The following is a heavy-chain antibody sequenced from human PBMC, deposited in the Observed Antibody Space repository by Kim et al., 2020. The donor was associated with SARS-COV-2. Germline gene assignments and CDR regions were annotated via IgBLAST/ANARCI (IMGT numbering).Heavy chain of an antibody. CDR3: ARQGTKQLGGNDWFDP. D-gene: IGHD6-6*01. CDR1: GFTFSSYE. CDR2: ISSSGSTI. J-gene: IGHJ5*02. Sequence: GGSLRLSCAASGFTFSSYEMNWVRQAPGKGLEWVSYISSSGSTIYYADSVKGRFTISRDNAKNSLYLQMNSLRAEDTAVYYCARQGTKQLGGNDWFDPWGQGTLVTVSS. V-gene: IGHV3-48*03.